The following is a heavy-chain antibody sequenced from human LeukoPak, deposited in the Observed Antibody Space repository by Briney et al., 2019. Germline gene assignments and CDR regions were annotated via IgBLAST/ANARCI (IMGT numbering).Heavy chain of an antibody. CDR3: ARDPGSSWSRWFVP. D-gene: IGHD6-13*01. V-gene: IGHV1-46*03. Sequence: ASVKVSCKASGYTFTSYYMHWVRQAAGQGREWMGIINPSGGSTSYAQKFQGRVTITRETDTRTVYMEVRSQRYEDTAVYYCARDPGSSWSRWFVPGGQGTLVTVS. J-gene: IGHJ5*02. CDR1: GYTFTSYY. CDR2: INPSGGST.